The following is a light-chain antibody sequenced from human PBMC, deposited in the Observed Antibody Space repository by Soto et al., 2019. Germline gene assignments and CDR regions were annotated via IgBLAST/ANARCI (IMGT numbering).Light chain of an antibody. J-gene: IGLJ2*01. CDR3: CSYAGSKSVV. CDR2: EDT. Sequence: QSVLAQPASVSGSPGQSITISCSGTSNDIGTYTLVSWYQQHPGKAPKLIIYEDTNRPSGVSNRFSGSKSGNTASLTISGLQGEDEGDYYCCSYAGSKSVVLGGGTKLTVL. V-gene: IGLV2-23*01. CDR1: SNDIGTYTL.